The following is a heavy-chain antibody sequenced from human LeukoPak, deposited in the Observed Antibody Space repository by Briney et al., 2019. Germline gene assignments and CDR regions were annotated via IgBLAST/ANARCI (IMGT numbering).Heavy chain of an antibody. V-gene: IGHV3-74*01. CDR2: IDYDGSIT. D-gene: IGHD1-7*01. Sequence: GGSLRLSCAASGFTFSSYWIHWVRQVPGKGLVWVSRIDYDGSITNYADSVKGRFTISRDNARNTLYLQMNSLRVDDMAVYYCVKDLGGNYDYWGQGTLVTVSS. CDR1: GFTFSSYW. CDR3: VKDLGGNYDY. J-gene: IGHJ4*02.